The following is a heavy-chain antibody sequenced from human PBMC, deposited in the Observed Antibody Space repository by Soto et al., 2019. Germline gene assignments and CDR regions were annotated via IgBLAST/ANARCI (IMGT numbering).Heavy chain of an antibody. CDR3: VKGVGGCCCSTVSCSHGFDP. J-gene: IGHJ5*02. D-gene: IGHD2-2*01. Sequence: GGSLTLSCSASGFSFSDYAMHSIRQAPRRGLEHLCGDISTGLNTYCADSVRGRFTISRDNSNNTLHLRMSSLRPEDTAVYYCVKGVGGCCCSTVSCSHGFDPWGQGTVVTVSS. V-gene: IGHV3-64D*06. CDR2: DISTGLNT. CDR1: GFSFSDYA.